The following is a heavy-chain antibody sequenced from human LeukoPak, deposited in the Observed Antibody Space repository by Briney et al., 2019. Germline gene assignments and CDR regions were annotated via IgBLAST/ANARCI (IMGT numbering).Heavy chain of an antibody. CDR1: GGSISSGGYS. CDR2: FYYGGNT. J-gene: IGHJ4*02. Sequence: SETLSLTCTVSGGSISSGGYSWSWLRQHPGNGLEWIGYFYYGGNTYYNPSLKSRVTISIDTSKNQLSLKLSSVTAADTAVYYCATHYDNDGYYYAHFDYWGQGTLVTVSS. CDR3: ATHYDNDGYYYAHFDY. V-gene: IGHV4-31*03. D-gene: IGHD3-22*01.